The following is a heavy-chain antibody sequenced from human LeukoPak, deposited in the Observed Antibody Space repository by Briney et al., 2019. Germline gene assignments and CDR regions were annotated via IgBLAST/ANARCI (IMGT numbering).Heavy chain of an antibody. Sequence: QAGGSLRLSCAASGFTFSSYAMSWVRQAPGKGLEWVSAISGSGGSTYYADSVKGRFTISRDNSKNTLYLQMNSLRAEDTAVYYCAKGDIVVVPAANTEYYFDYWGQGTLVTVSS. J-gene: IGHJ4*02. CDR3: AKGDIVVVPAANTEYYFDY. CDR2: ISGSGGST. CDR1: GFTFSSYA. V-gene: IGHV3-23*01. D-gene: IGHD2-2*01.